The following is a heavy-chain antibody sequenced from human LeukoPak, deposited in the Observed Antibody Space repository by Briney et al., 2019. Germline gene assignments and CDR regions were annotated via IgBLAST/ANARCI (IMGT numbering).Heavy chain of an antibody. J-gene: IGHJ4*02. Sequence: GGSLRLSCEASRFTFSIYSMSWFRQAPGKGLEWVAYINVGSSPTYYADSVKGRFTISRDDARNSLYLQMNSLRAEDTAVYYCARDPYYLPGYWGQGTLVTVSS. V-gene: IGHV3-48*04. CDR2: INVGSSPT. D-gene: IGHD3-10*01. CDR3: ARDPYYLPGY. CDR1: RFTFSIYS.